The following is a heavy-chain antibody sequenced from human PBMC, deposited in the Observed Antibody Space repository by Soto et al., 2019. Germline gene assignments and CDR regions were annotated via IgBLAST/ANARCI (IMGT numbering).Heavy chain of an antibody. D-gene: IGHD5-18*01. CDR1: GGSLNGYY. V-gene: IGHV4-34*01. CDR2: INHSGST. Sequence: PSETLSLTCGVYGGSLNGYYWSWIRQPPGKGLEWIGEINHSGSTNYNPSLKSRVTISVDTSKNQFSLSLSSVTAADTTVYYCARGTRGYNYGPYGPRLGHYFDYWGRGTLVTVSS. J-gene: IGHJ4*02. CDR3: ARGTRGYNYGPYGPRLGHYFDY.